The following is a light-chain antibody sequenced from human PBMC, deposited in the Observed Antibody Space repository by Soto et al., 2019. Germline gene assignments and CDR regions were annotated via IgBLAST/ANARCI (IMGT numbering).Light chain of an antibody. J-gene: IGKJ5*01. CDR1: QSVSSNY. V-gene: IGKV3-20*01. CDR2: GAS. Sequence: EIVLTQSPGTLSLSPGERATLSCRASQSVSSNYVTWYQQKPGQAPRLLIYGASSRATGIPDRFSGSGSGTDFTLTISRLEPEDFAVYYCQQYGSSSTFGQGTRLEIK. CDR3: QQYGSSST.